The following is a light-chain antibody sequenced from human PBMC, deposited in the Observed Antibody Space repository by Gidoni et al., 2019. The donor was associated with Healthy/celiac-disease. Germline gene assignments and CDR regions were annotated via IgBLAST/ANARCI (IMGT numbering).Light chain of an antibody. Sequence: QSVLTQPPSVSGAPGPRVTIPCPGSSSNTGAGYDVHWYQQLPRTAPKLLIYGHSNRPSGVPDRFSGSKSGTSASLAITGLQAEDEADYYCQSYDSSLSGSVFGGGTKLTVL. CDR2: GHS. V-gene: IGLV1-40*01. CDR1: SSNTGAGYD. CDR3: QSYDSSLSGSV. J-gene: IGLJ3*02.